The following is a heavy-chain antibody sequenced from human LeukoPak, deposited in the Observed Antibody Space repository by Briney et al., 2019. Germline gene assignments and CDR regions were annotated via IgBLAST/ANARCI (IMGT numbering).Heavy chain of an antibody. CDR1: GFTFSSYW. CDR2: IKQDGSEK. CDR3: ARDSRNWDHAY. J-gene: IGHJ4*02. V-gene: IGHV3-7*01. Sequence: GGSLRLSCAASGFTFSSYWMSWVRQAPGKGLERVANIKQDGSEKYYVDSVKGRFTISRDNAKNSLYLQMNSLRAEDTAVYYCARDSRNWDHAYWGQGTLVTVSS. D-gene: IGHD7-27*01.